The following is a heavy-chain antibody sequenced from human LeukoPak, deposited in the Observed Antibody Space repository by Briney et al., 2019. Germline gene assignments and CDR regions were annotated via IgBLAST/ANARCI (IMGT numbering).Heavy chain of an antibody. D-gene: IGHD2-15*01. V-gene: IGHV3-53*01. CDR2: IYSGGNT. CDR1: GFTVSSNS. J-gene: IGHJ4*02. CDR3: ARRAGEYSHPYDY. Sequence: GGSLRLSCTVSGFTVSSNSWSWVRQAPGKGLEWVSFIYSGGNTHYSDSVKGRFTISRDNSKNTLYLQMNSLRAEDTAIYYCARRAGEYSHPYDYWGQGTLVAVSS.